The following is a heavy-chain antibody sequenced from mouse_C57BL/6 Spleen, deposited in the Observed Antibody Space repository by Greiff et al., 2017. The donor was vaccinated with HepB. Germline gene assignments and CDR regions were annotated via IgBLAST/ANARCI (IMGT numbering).Heavy chain of an antibody. V-gene: IGHV1-26*01. CDR3: ARGYYYPHWYFDV. CDR2: INPNNGGT. Sequence: VQLQQSGPELVKPGASVKISCKASGYTFTDYYMNWVKQSHGKSLEWIGDINPNNGGTSYNQKFKGKATLTVDKSSSTAYMQLNSLTSEDSAVYYCARGYYYPHWYFDVWGTGTTVTVSS. J-gene: IGHJ1*03. D-gene: IGHD1-1*01. CDR1: GYTFTDYY.